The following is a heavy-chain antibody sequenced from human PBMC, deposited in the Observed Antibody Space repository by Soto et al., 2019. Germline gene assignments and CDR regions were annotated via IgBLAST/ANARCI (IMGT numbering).Heavy chain of an antibody. J-gene: IGHJ3*02. CDR3: AKAYLEYTSSSGSFDI. D-gene: IGHD6-6*01. Sequence: GGSLRLSCAASGFTFSSYWMNWVRQAPGKGLEWVANIKQDGSERYYVDSVKGRFTISRDNAKNSLYLQVNSLRAEDTAVYYCAKAYLEYTSSSGSFDIWGQGTMVTVPS. CDR2: IKQDGSER. CDR1: GFTFSSYW. V-gene: IGHV3-7*01.